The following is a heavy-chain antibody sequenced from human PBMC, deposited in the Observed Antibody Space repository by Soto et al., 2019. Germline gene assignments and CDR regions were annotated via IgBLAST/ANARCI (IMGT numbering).Heavy chain of an antibody. CDR3: ARTIDA. Sequence: QVQLQESGPGLVKPSLTLSLTGPVPGASITSVGYYWTWIRQRPGKGLEWIGYIYYSGSTYYNPSLKSRVTISVDTSKNQFSLKLSSVTAADTAVYYCARTIDAWGQGTLVTVSS. V-gene: IGHV4-31*02. J-gene: IGHJ5*02. CDR2: IYYSGST. CDR1: GASITSVGYY. D-gene: IGHD1-26*01.